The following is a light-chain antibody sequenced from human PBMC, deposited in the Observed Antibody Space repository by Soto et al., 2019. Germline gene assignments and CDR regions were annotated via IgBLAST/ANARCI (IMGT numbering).Light chain of an antibody. Sequence: EKVMTQSPATLSVSPGDRATLSCRASQSVSSDLAWYQQKPGQAPRLLIFGASTRATDIPARFSGSGSGTEFTLTISSLQAEDFAVYYCQQYSNWPPVLTFGGGTKVDIK. CDR1: QSVSSD. CDR3: QQYSNWPPVLT. V-gene: IGKV3-15*01. J-gene: IGKJ4*01. CDR2: GAS.